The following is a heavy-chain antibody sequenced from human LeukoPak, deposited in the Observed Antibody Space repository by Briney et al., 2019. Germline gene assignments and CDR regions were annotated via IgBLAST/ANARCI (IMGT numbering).Heavy chain of an antibody. J-gene: IGHJ4*02. D-gene: IGHD1-1*01. V-gene: IGHV4-39*01. CDR1: GGSISSSSYY. CDR3: ASLKNVDFFDY. CDR2: IYYSGST. Sequence: SETLSLTCTVSGGSISSSSYYWGWIRQPPGKGLEWIGSIYYSGSTYYNPSLKSRVTISVDTSKNQFSLKLSSVTATDTAVYYCASLKNVDFFDYWGQGTLVTVSS.